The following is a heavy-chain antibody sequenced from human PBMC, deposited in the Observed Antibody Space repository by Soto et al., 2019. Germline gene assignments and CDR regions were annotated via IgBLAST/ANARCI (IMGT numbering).Heavy chain of an antibody. Sequence: GGSLRLSCAASGFTFDDYAMHWVRQAPGKGLEWVSGISWNSGSIGYADSVKGRFTISRDNAKNSLYLQMNSLRAEDTALYFCAKDTSVAVGRGYFQHWGQGTLVTVSS. CDR1: GFTFDDYA. V-gene: IGHV3-9*01. CDR2: ISWNSGSI. J-gene: IGHJ1*01. CDR3: AKDTSVAVGRGYFQH. D-gene: IGHD6-19*01.